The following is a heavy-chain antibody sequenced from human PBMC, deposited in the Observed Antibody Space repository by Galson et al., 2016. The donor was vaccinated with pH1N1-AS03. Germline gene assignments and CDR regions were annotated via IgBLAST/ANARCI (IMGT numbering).Heavy chain of an antibody. CDR1: GYSFTNYW. V-gene: IGHV5-10-1*01. Sequence: QSGAEVKKPGKSLRISCKGSGYSFTNYWINWVRQMPGKGLEWMGRFDPSDSHTSYSSSFQGHVTFSADKSINTAYLQWSSLKSSDTAIYYCARGYSGFGFVYWGQGTLVTVSS. J-gene: IGHJ4*02. D-gene: IGHD5-12*01. CDR2: FDPSDSHT. CDR3: ARGYSGFGFVY.